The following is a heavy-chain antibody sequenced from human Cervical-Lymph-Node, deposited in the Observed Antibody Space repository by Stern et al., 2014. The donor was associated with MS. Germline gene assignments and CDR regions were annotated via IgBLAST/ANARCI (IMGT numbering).Heavy chain of an antibody. D-gene: IGHD2/OR15-2a*01. CDR2: IRQDGYDK. J-gene: IGHJ4*02. V-gene: IGHV3-7*01. CDR3: ARDRRAFLDY. CDR1: GFSFGPSW. Sequence: EVQLVESGGGLVQPGGSLRLSFVASGFSFGPSWVSWVRQPPGMGMAWVANIRQDGYDKFYVDSVKGRFTISRDNARNSLYLQMNSLTVADTAVYYCARDRRAFLDYWGQGTHVAVSS.